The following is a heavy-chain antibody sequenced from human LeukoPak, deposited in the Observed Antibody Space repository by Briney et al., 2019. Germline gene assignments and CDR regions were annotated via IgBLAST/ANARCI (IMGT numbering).Heavy chain of an antibody. V-gene: IGHV3-21*01. CDR1: GFTFSSYS. Sequence: GGSLRLSCAGSGFTFSSYSMNWVGQAPGKGLEGVSSISNSSSYIYYADSVKGRFTISRDNAKNSLYLQMNSLRAEDTAVYYCARGNHFDYWGQGTLVTVSS. CDR3: ARGNHFDY. J-gene: IGHJ4*02. CDR2: ISNSSSYI. D-gene: IGHD1-14*01.